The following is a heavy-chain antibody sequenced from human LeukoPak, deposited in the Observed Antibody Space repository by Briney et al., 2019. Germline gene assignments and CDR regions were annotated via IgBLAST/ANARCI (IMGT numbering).Heavy chain of an antibody. Sequence: ASVKVSCKASGYXFTAYYMHWVRQAPGQGHEWLGVINPNSGDTKFAQEIQGRATMTRDSSISTAYMELTRLISDDTAVYYCVRSNIAVRRGDNWFDPWGQGTLVTVSS. CDR2: INPNSGDT. J-gene: IGHJ5*02. CDR3: VRSNIAVRRGDNWFDP. CDR1: GYXFTAYY. V-gene: IGHV1-2*02. D-gene: IGHD6-6*01.